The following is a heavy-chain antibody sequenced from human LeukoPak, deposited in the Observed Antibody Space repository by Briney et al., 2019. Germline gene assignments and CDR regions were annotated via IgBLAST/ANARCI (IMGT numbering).Heavy chain of an antibody. Sequence: GGSLRLSCAASGFTVSSNYVSWVRQAPGKGLEWVSVIYSGGSTYYADSVKGRFTISRDNSKNTLYLQMNSLRAEDTAVYYCARSIVVPAAIPTYYYYYYMDVWGKGTTVTISS. CDR3: ARSIVVPAAIPTYYYYYYMDV. J-gene: IGHJ6*03. D-gene: IGHD2-2*02. V-gene: IGHV3-53*01. CDR2: IYSGGST. CDR1: GFTVSSNY.